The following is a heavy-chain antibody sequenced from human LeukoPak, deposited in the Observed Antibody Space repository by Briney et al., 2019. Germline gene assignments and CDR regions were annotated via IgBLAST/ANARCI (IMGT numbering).Heavy chain of an antibody. CDR1: GGSINSYY. D-gene: IGHD3-22*01. CDR3: ASGTDYYDSSGYLSPFDY. V-gene: IGHV4-4*07. CDR2: IYTSGST. J-gene: IGHJ4*02. Sequence: SETLSLTCIVSGGSINSYYWNWIRQSPGKGLEWIGRIYTSGSTNYNPSLKSRVTISVDTSKNQFSLKLSSVTAADTAVYYCASGTDYYDSSGYLSPFDYWGQGTPVTVSS.